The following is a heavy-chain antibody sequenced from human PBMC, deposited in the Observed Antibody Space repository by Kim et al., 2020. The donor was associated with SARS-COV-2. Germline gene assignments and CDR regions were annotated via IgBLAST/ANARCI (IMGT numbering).Heavy chain of an antibody. V-gene: IGHV1-18*01. CDR2: ISAYNGNT. Sequence: ASVKVSCKASGYTFTSYGISWVRQAPGQGLEWMVWISAYNGNTNYAQKLQGRVTMTTDTSTSTAYMELRSLRSDDTAVYYCARDVGMVRGVIFRYYGMDVWGQGTTVTVSS. D-gene: IGHD3-10*01. CDR3: ARDVGMVRGVIFRYYGMDV. J-gene: IGHJ6*02. CDR1: GYTFTSYG.